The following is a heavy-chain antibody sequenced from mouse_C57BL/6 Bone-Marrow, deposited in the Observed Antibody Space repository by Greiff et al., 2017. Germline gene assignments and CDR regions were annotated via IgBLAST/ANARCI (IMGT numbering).Heavy chain of an antibody. CDR2: IWRGGST. CDR1: GFSLTSYG. J-gene: IGHJ3*01. CDR3: AISFAY. Sequence: QVQLQQSGPGLVQPSQSLSITCTVSGFSLTSYGVHWVRQPPGKGLEWLGVIWRGGSTDYNAAFISRLSISKDNSKSQVFFKMNSLQADDTAIYYCAISFAYWGQGTLVTVSA. V-gene: IGHV2-4*01.